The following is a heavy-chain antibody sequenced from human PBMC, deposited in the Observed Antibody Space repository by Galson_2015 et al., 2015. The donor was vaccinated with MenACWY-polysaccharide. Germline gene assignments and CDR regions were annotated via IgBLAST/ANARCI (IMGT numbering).Heavy chain of an antibody. Sequence: SLRLSCAASGFTFSSYGMHWVRQAPGKGLEWVAVIWYDGSNKYYADSVKGRFTISRDNSKNTLYLQMNSLRAEDTAVYYCARDRTALWRYDAFDIWGQGTMVTVSS. J-gene: IGHJ3*02. V-gene: IGHV3-33*01. CDR1: GFTFSSYG. D-gene: IGHD1-1*01. CDR3: ARDRTALWRYDAFDI. CDR2: IWYDGSNK.